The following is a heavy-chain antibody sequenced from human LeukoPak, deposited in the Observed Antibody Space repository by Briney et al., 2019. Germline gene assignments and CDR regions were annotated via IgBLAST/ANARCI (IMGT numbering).Heavy chain of an antibody. CDR2: ISYSGST. CDR3: ARGQWFRAF. D-gene: IGHD3-10*01. J-gene: IGHJ4*02. CDR1: GGSITSRDYY. Sequence: SETLSLTCTVSGGSITSRDYYWSWIRQSPGKGLEWIGYISYSGSTYYNPSLKSRVSISEDTSKNQFSLKMNSVTAADTAVYYCARGQWFRAFWSRGTPVTVSS. V-gene: IGHV4-30-4*08.